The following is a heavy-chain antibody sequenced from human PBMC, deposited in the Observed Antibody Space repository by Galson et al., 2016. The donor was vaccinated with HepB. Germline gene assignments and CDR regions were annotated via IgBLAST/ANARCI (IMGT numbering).Heavy chain of an antibody. V-gene: IGHV4-61*01. CDR3: AMGATVFGVVNLPDI. CDR1: GDSVSSDTSY. D-gene: IGHD3-3*01. J-gene: IGHJ3*02. CDR2: IYYTGST. Sequence: SETLSLTCTVSGDSVSSDTSYCSWIRQPPGRGLEWIGYIYYTGSTNYNPSLKSRVTISMDTSKRQFSLNLTSAAAADTAVYYCAMGATVFGVVNLPDIWGQGTMVTVSS.